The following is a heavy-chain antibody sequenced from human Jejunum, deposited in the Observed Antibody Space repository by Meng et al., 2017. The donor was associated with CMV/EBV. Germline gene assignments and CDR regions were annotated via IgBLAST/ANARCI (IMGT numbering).Heavy chain of an antibody. Sequence: VSITTSYGSWIRQPPGKGPEWIGYIYYTGSTNYNPSLKSRVTISLDTSKNQFSLKLSTVTAADTAVYYCARGYYDSSGSSNTFDIWGQGTMVTVSS. V-gene: IGHV4-59*01. J-gene: IGHJ3*02. CDR2: IYYTGST. CDR3: ARGYYDSSGSSNTFDI. CDR1: VSITTSY. D-gene: IGHD3-22*01.